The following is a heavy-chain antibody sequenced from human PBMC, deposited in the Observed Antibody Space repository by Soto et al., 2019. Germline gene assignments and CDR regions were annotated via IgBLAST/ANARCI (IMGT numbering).Heavy chain of an antibody. D-gene: IGHD6-6*01. CDR1: GFTFSSYS. Sequence: GGSLRLSCAASGFTFSSYSMNWVRQAPGKGLEWVSYISSSSSTIYYADSVKGRFTISRDNAKNSLYLQMNSLRDEDTAVYYCAREGFSIAARPSYYYGMDVWGQGTTVTVSS. CDR3: AREGFSIAARPSYYYGMDV. CDR2: ISSSSSTI. J-gene: IGHJ6*02. V-gene: IGHV3-48*02.